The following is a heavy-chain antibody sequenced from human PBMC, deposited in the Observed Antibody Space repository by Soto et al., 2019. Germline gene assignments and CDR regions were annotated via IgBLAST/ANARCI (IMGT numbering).Heavy chain of an antibody. V-gene: IGHV4-59*08. Sequence: SETLSLSCTVSGGSISSYYWSWIRQPPGKGLEWIGYIYYSVSTNHNPSLKSRVTISVDTSKNQFSLKLSSVTASDTAVYYCARQLIYWGQRTPVTGSS. D-gene: IGHD1-1*01. CDR1: GGSISSYY. CDR3: ARQLIY. CDR2: IYYSVST. J-gene: IGHJ4*02.